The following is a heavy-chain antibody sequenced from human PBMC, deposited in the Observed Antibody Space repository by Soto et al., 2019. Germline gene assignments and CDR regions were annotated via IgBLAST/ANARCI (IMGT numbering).Heavy chain of an antibody. J-gene: IGHJ5*02. D-gene: IGHD3-9*01. CDR2: TYYRSKWYN. CDR1: GDSVSSNSAA. Sequence: SQTLSLTCAISGDSVSSNSAAWNWIRQSPSRGLEWLGRTYYRSKWYNDYAVSVKSRITINPDTSKNQFSLQLNSVTPEDTAVYYCARYYDIMNAYYSAWWLDPWGQGTLVTVYS. V-gene: IGHV6-1*01. CDR3: ARYYDIMNAYYSAWWLDP.